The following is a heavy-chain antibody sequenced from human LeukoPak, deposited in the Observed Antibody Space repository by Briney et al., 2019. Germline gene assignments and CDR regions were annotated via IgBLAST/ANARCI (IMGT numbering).Heavy chain of an antibody. Sequence: GGSLRLSCAASESTFSSYSMNWVRQAPGKGLEWLSSISSTSNYIYDADSVKGRFSISRDNAKKSLYLQMNSLRAEDTAVYYCARGHSGSYQRTDAFDIWGQGTMVTVSS. J-gene: IGHJ3*02. CDR2: ISSTSNYI. CDR1: ESTFSSYS. D-gene: IGHD1-26*01. CDR3: ARGHSGSYQRTDAFDI. V-gene: IGHV3-21*01.